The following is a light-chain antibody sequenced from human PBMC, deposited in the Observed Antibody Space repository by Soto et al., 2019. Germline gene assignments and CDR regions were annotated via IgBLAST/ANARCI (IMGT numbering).Light chain of an antibody. CDR1: QSVSSSY. CDR3: QQYKNWPL. J-gene: IGKJ5*01. V-gene: IGKV3-20*01. Sequence: EIVLTQSPGTLSLSPGERATLSCRASQSVSSSYLAWYQQKPGQAPRLLIHGASSRATGIPDRISGSGSGTDFTLTISSLQSEDFAVYYCQQYKNWPLFGQGTRLEIK. CDR2: GAS.